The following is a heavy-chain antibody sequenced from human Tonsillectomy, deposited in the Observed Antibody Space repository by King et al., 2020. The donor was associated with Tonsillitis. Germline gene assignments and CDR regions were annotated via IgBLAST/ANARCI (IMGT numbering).Heavy chain of an antibody. Sequence: QLVQSGAEVKKPGASVKVSCKASGYTFDVYYIHWLRQAPGQGLEWMGWIYPKSGGSTYAQKFQGRVTMIRDTSITTAYMELSSLRSDDTAVYYCARDQVLPHGGYYLDYWGQGTLVTVSS. V-gene: IGHV1-2*02. D-gene: IGHD3-16*01. CDR1: GYTFDVYY. CDR2: IYPKSGGS. CDR3: ARDQVLPHGGYYLDY. J-gene: IGHJ4*02.